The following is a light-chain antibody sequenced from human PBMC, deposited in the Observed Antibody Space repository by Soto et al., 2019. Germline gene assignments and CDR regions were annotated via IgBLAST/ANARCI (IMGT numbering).Light chain of an antibody. CDR3: HQYYSAPYC. CDR1: RSVLARSNNKNF. V-gene: IGKV4-1*01. J-gene: IGKJ2*03. CDR2: WAS. Sequence: DIVMTQTPDSLALSLGERATINCKSSRSVLARSNNKNFLAWYQLKPGQPPKLLISWASTREFGVPDRFSGSGSGTDFTLTISGLQAEDVAVYYCHQYYSAPYCFSQGTKLEI.